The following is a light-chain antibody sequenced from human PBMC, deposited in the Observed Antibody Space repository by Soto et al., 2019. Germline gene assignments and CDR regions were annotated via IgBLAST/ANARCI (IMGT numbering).Light chain of an antibody. V-gene: IGKV1-39*01. J-gene: IGKJ2*01. CDR3: QQCYSTPLT. Sequence: DIQMTQSPSSLSASVGDRVTITCRARQSISSYLNWYQQKPGKAPKLLIYAASSLQSGVPSRFSGSGSGTDFTRTISSLQPEEFATYDCQQCYSTPLTCGQGTKLEIK. CDR1: QSISSY. CDR2: AAS.